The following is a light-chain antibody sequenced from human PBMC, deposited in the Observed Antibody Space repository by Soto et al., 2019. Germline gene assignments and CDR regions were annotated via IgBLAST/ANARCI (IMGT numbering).Light chain of an antibody. CDR1: QSISTY. CDR3: QQSFITPPLY. J-gene: IGKJ4*01. V-gene: IGKV1-39*01. Sequence: DIQMTQSPSSLSASIGDIITITCRASQSISTYLNWYQQKPGKAPKLLIYGASTLQNGVPSRFSGSASATDYTLTISGLQPEDFGTYYCQQSFITPPLYFGGGTKVEMK. CDR2: GAS.